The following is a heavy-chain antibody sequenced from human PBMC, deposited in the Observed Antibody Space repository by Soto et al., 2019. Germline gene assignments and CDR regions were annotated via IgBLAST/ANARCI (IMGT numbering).Heavy chain of an antibody. CDR1: GFTFSSYN. J-gene: IGHJ4*02. CDR3: ARDKGVQLERLTKFDY. D-gene: IGHD1-1*01. V-gene: IGHV3-48*01. CDR2: ISSSSSTI. Sequence: GSLRLSCAASGFTFSSYNMNWVRQAPGKGLEWVSYISSSSSTIYYADSVKGRFTISRDNAKNSLYLQMNSLRAEDTAVYYCARDKGVQLERLTKFDYWGQGTLVTVSS.